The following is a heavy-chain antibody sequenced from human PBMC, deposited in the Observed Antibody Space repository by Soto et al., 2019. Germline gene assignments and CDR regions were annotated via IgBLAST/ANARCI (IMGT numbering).Heavy chain of an antibody. CDR3: ARVSRRANDPAHDFAN. J-gene: IGHJ4*02. CDR2: MNPKNGET. V-gene: IGHV1-8*01. CDR1: GYTFTTYD. Sequence: ASVKVSCKASGYTFTTYDINWVLQATGQGLEWMGWMNPKNGETGYAQKFQGRVIMTRDTSISTAYMELSSLRSEDTALYYCARVSRRANDPAHDFANWGQGALVTVSS.